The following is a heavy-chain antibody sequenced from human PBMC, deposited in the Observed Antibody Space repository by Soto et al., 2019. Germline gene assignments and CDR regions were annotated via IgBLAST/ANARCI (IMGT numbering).Heavy chain of an antibody. V-gene: IGHV3-48*02. CDR1: GFTFSSYS. CDR3: ARVYYYDRSASAIFGY. CDR2: IRSDSSDV. D-gene: IGHD3-22*01. J-gene: IGHJ4*02. Sequence: EVQLVESGGGLVQPGGSLRLSCAASGFTFSSYSMNWVHQAPGKGPEWVSFIRSDSSDVYYADSVRGRFTISRDDAKNSLYLQMNSLRDEDTAVYYCARVYYYDRSASAIFGYWGQGTLVTVSS.